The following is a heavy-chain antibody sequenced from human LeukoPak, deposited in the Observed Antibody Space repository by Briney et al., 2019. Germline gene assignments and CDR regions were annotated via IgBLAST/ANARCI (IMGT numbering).Heavy chain of an antibody. CDR2: IYSGGST. CDR1: GFTVSSNY. CDR3: ARGRPHYDILTGYYPRSGAFDI. V-gene: IGHV3-53*04. D-gene: IGHD3-9*01. J-gene: IGHJ3*02. Sequence: GGSLRLSCAASGFTVSSNYMSWVRQAPGKGLEWVPVIYSGGSTYYADSVKGRFTISRHNSKNTLYLQMNSLRAEDTAVYYCARGRPHYDILTGYYPRSGAFDIWGQGTMVTVSS.